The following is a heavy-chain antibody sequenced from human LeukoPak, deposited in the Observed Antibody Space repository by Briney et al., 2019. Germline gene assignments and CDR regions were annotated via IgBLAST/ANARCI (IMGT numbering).Heavy chain of an antibody. CDR2: ISSSGSTI. V-gene: IGHV3-11*01. J-gene: IGHJ3*02. CDR3: AKEAGYDRKDDYGDSLGGNAFDI. D-gene: IGHD4-17*01. CDR1: GFTFSDYY. Sequence: GGSLRLSCAASGFTFSDYYMNWIRQAPGKGLEWVSYISSSGSTIYYADSVKGRFTISRDNAKNSLYLQMNSLRAEDTALYYCAKEAGYDRKDDYGDSLGGNAFDIWGQGTMVTVSS.